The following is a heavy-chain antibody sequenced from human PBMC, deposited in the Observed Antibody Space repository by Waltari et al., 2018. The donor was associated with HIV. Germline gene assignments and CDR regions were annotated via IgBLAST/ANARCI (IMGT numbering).Heavy chain of an antibody. J-gene: IGHJ3*02. CDR1: GGSISSSSYY. Sequence: QLQLQESGPGLVKPSETLSLTCTVSGGSISSSSYYWGWIRQPPGKGLEWIGSIYYSGSTYYNPSLKSRVTISVDTSKNQFSLKLSSVTAADTAVYYCASRGDGYNGGTFDIWGQGTMVTVSS. V-gene: IGHV4-39*01. CDR3: ASRGDGYNGGTFDI. CDR2: IYYSGST. D-gene: IGHD5-12*01.